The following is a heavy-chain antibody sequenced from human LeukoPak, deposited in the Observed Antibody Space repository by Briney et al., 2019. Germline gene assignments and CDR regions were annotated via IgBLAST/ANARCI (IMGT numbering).Heavy chain of an antibody. J-gene: IGHJ4*02. Sequence: GGSLRLSCAASGFTFSSYAMSWVRQAPGKGLEWVSAISGSGGSTYYADSVKGRFTISRDNSKNTLYLQMNSLRAEDTALYYCAKDGIDYGDLTFDYWGQGTLVTVSS. V-gene: IGHV3-23*01. CDR2: ISGSGGST. D-gene: IGHD4-17*01. CDR1: GFTFSSYA. CDR3: AKDGIDYGDLTFDY.